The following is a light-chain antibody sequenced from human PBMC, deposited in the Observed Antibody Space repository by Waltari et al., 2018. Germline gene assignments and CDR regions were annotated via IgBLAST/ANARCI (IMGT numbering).Light chain of an antibody. CDR3: QQLHSYPRA. V-gene: IGKV1-9*01. Sequence: DIQMTQSPSSLSASVGDRVTITCRASQGIRNYLAWYQQKPGKAPNLLIYGASVLESGVPSRFSGSGSGTDFTLTISSLQPEDFATYYCQQLHSYPRAFGGGTKVESK. J-gene: IGKJ4*01. CDR1: QGIRNY. CDR2: GAS.